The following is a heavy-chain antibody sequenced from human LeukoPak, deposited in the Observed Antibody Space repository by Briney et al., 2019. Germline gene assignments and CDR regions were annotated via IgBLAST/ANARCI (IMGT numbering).Heavy chain of an antibody. Sequence: ASVNVSCKASGYTFTSYGISWVRQAPGQGLEWMGWISAYNGNTNYAQKLQGRVTMRTDTSTSTAYMELRSLRSDDTAVYYCARDRRIAAADPDAFDIWGQGTMVTVSS. D-gene: IGHD6-13*01. CDR2: ISAYNGNT. J-gene: IGHJ3*02. CDR1: GYTFTSYG. CDR3: ARDRRIAAADPDAFDI. V-gene: IGHV1-18*01.